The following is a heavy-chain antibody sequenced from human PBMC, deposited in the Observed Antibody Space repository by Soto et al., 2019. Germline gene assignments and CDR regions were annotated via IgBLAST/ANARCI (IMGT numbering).Heavy chain of an antibody. CDR1: GGSISSEYFH. J-gene: IGHJ6*02. V-gene: IGHV4-30-4*08. D-gene: IGHD2-21*02. CDR3: AREDDGGDRDYYGLDV. CDR2: IHYTGSI. Sequence: QVQLQQSGPGLVEPSQTLSLTCAVSGGSISSEYFHWTWIRQSPGQGLEWIGYIHYTGSIMYNPSLKSPLTMAGDTTKNQFSLQLASVTAADTAVDFCAREDDGGDRDYYGLDVWGQGTTVTVSS.